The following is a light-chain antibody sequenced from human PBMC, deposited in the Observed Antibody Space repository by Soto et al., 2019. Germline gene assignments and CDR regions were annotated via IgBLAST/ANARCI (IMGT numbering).Light chain of an antibody. Sequence: QSVLTQPPSASGTAGQVVTISCSGGDSNIGSNSVYWYQHLPRMAPKLLIYYNNQRPSGVPDGFSGSRSGTSASLAIVGLRSEDEAVYYCAAWDASLSACVFGNGTKVTVL. CDR3: AAWDASLSACV. J-gene: IGLJ1*01. CDR2: YNN. V-gene: IGLV1-47*02. CDR1: DSNIGSNS.